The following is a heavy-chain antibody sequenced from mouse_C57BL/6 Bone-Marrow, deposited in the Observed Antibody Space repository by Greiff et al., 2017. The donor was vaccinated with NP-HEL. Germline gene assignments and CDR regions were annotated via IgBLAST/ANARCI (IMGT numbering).Heavy chain of an antibody. CDR3: ARGYDYGYFDV. D-gene: IGHD2-3*01. J-gene: IGHJ1*03. V-gene: IGHV1-61*01. Sequence: VQLQQPGAELVRPGSSVKLSCKASGYTFTSYWMDWVKQRPGQGLEWIGNIYPSDSETHYNQKFKDKATLTVDKSSSTAYMQLSSLTSEDSAVYYWARGYDYGYFDVWGTGTTVTVSS. CDR1: GYTFTSYW. CDR2: IYPSDSET.